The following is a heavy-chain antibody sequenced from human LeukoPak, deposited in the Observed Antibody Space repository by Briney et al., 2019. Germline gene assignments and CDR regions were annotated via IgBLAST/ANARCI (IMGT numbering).Heavy chain of an antibody. CDR1: GGSISSYY. Sequence: SETLSLTCTVSGGSISSYYWSWIRQPPGKGLEWIGYIYYSGSTNYNPSLKSRVTIPVDTSKNQFSLKLSSVTAADTAVYYCARHSGGYAGGLYYGMDVWGQGTTVTVSS. D-gene: IGHD3-16*01. J-gene: IGHJ6*02. V-gene: IGHV4-59*08. CDR2: IYYSGST. CDR3: ARHSGGYAGGLYYGMDV.